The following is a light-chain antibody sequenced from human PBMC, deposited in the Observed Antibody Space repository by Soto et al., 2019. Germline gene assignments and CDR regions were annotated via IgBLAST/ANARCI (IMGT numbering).Light chain of an antibody. V-gene: IGLV1-40*01. CDR2: EVN. Sequence: QSVLTQPPSVSGAPGQRVTISCSGTSSSIGAGYEVHWYHQLPGTAPKLILYEVNNRPSGVSNHFSGSKSGNTASLIISGLQADDEADYYCSSYSTTSTLVFGSGTKVTV. J-gene: IGLJ1*01. CDR1: SSSIGAGYE. CDR3: SSYSTTSTLV.